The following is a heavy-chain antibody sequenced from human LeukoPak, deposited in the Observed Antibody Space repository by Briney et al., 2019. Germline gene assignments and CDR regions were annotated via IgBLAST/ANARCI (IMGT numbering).Heavy chain of an antibody. CDR2: ISGIADIT. CDR1: RFTLGTYA. CDR3: AKDSSAYYRYFDY. Sequence: AGSLRLSCAASRFTLGTYALRYVHQPPAKRLDWVSSISGIADITYYADSVKGRFTISRDNSKNTLSLQMNSLRAEDTAVYYCAKDSSAYYRYFDYWGQGTLVIVSS. J-gene: IGHJ4*02. V-gene: IGHV3-23*01. D-gene: IGHD3-22*01.